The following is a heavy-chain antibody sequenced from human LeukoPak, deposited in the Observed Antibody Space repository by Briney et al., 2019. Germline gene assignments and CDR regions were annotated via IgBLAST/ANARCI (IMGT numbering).Heavy chain of an antibody. J-gene: IGHJ5*02. Sequence: GGSLRLSCAASGFTFSSYGMHWVRQAPGKGLEWVAVIWYDGSNKYYADSVKGRFTISRDNSKNTLYLQMNSLRAEDTAVYYCARDKFGASGYPDNWFDPWGQGTLVTVSS. CDR3: ARDKFGASGYPDNWFDP. CDR2: IWYDGSNK. V-gene: IGHV3-33*01. CDR1: GFTFSSYG. D-gene: IGHD5-12*01.